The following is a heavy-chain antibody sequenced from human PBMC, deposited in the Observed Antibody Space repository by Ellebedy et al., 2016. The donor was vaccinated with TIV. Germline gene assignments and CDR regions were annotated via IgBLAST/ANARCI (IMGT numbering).Heavy chain of an antibody. Sequence: GGSLRLSXAASGFIFTSAWMSWVRQAPGKRLEWVGRIKSKFDGGTTDFLAPVKGRFTISRDDSQNTLYLQMNSLRTEDTAVYFCATLVRGGFGFFDYWGQGALVTVSS. CDR1: GFIFTSAW. CDR2: IKSKFDGGTT. J-gene: IGHJ4*02. D-gene: IGHD3-10*02. CDR3: ATLVRGGFGFFDY. V-gene: IGHV3-15*01.